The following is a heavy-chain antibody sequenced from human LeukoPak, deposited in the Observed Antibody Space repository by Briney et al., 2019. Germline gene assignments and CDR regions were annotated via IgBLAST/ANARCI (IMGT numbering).Heavy chain of an antibody. CDR1: GYSFTAYY. J-gene: IGHJ6*03. CDR3: ARGGLWFGELSPKDYYYYMDV. V-gene: IGHV1-2*02. Sequence: ASVKVSCKASGYSFTAYYMHWVRQAPGQGLEWMGWINPNSGGTNYAQKFQGRVTMTRDTSISTAYMELSRLRSDDTAVYYCARGGLWFGELSPKDYYYYMDVWGKGTTVTISS. D-gene: IGHD3-10*01. CDR2: INPNSGGT.